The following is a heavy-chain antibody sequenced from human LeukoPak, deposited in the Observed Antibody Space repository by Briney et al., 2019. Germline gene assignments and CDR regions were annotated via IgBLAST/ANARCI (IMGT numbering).Heavy chain of an antibody. D-gene: IGHD1-26*01. Sequence: PSETLSLTCTVSGGSISSYYWSWIRQPPGKGLEWIGYIYYSGNTKYNPSLKSRVTISVDTSKNQFSLKLSSVTAADTAVYYCAKDPIVGATGGYFDYWARDPWSPSPQ. V-gene: IGHV4-59*01. CDR2: IYYSGNT. J-gene: IGHJ4*02. CDR3: AKDPIVGATGGYFDY. CDR1: GGSISSYY.